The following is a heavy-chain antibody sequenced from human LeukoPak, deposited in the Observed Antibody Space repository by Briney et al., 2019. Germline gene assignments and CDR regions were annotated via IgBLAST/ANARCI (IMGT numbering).Heavy chain of an antibody. CDR1: GFSFSTAD. J-gene: IGHJ4*02. CDR2: LRSGGNDK. V-gene: IGHV3-30*02. D-gene: IGHD3-10*01. Sequence: GGSLRLSCAASGFSFSTADMHWVRQAPGKGLEWVAFLRSGGNDKYYAGSVRGRFTISRDNSKNTLFLQMNSLRAEDTAVYYCAKDLFGSGSYEYWGQGTLVTVSS. CDR3: AKDLFGSGSYEY.